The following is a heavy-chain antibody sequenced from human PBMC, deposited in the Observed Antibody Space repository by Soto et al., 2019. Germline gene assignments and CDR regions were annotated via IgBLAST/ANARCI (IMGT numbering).Heavy chain of an antibody. CDR1: GGTFSSYT. D-gene: IGHD6-19*01. V-gene: IGHV1-69*02. CDR3: ARKIAVAGDAFDI. Sequence: SVKVSCKASGGTFSSYTISWVRQAPGQGLEWMGRIIPILGIANYAQKFQGRVTITADKSTSTAYMELSSLRSEDTAVYYCARKIAVAGDAFDIWGQGTMVTVSS. CDR2: IIPILGIA. J-gene: IGHJ3*02.